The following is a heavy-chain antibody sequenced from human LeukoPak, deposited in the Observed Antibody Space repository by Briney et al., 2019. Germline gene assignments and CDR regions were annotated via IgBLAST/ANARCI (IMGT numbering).Heavy chain of an antibody. Sequence: GGSLRLSCGGSGFTFRSYGMHWVRQAPGKGLEWVAVISDGATHTYYADSVKGRFTISRDNYRDTLYLQMNSLRVEDTAVYFCTRVEKGFWSGFKMDVWGKGTTVAVSS. CDR3: TRVEKGFWSGFKMDV. D-gene: IGHD3-3*01. J-gene: IGHJ6*04. CDR2: ISDGATHT. CDR1: GFTFRSYG. V-gene: IGHV3-30*03.